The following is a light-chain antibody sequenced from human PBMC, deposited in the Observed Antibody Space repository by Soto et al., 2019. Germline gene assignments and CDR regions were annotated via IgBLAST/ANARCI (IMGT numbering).Light chain of an antibody. CDR2: VGTGGIVG. V-gene: IGLV9-49*01. CDR3: GADHGSGSNFEYVV. J-gene: IGLJ2*01. CDR1: SGYSNYK. Sequence: QAVVTQPPSASASLGASVTLTCTLSSGYSNYKVDWYQQRPGKGPRFVMRVGTGGIVGSKGDGIPDRFSILGSGLNRYLTIKNIQEEDESDYHCGADHGSGSNFEYVVFGGGTKLTVL.